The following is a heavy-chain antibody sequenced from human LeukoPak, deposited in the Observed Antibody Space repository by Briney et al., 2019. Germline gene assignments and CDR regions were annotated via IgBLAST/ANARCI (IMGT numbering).Heavy chain of an antibody. V-gene: IGHV3-23*01. Sequence: PGGSLRLSCAASGFTFSSAAMTWVRQAPGKGLEWASTIAGSDDRTYCVDSVKGRFTISRDYSKNTLHLQMNSLRVEDTAIYYCAKGPLLGSGYHPDYWGQGTLVTVSS. CDR1: GFTFSSAA. CDR3: AKGPLLGSGYHPDY. CDR2: IAGSDDRT. D-gene: IGHD3-22*01. J-gene: IGHJ4*02.